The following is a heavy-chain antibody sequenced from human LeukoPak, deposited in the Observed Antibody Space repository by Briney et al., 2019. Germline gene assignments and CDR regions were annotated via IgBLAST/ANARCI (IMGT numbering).Heavy chain of an antibody. D-gene: IGHD6-19*01. CDR3: AGRRSSGWYAY. V-gene: IGHV3-53*01. J-gene: IGHJ4*02. Sequence: GGSLRLSCAASGFTFSSYTMSWVRQAPGKGLEWVSVIYDSGTTYYADSVKGRFLIFRDTSKNTVDLQMNSLRVEDTAVYYCAGRRSSGWYAYWGQGTLVTVSS. CDR2: IYDSGTT. CDR1: GFTFSSYT.